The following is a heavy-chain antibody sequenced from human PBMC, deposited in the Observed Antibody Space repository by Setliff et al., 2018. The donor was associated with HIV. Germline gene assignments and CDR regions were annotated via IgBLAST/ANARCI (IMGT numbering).Heavy chain of an antibody. CDR2: INPDGSAK. CDR1: GFNSSLYW. V-gene: IGHV3-7*03. D-gene: IGHD3-10*01. J-gene: IGHJ4*02. CDR3: AKKTAAYTSGSWLHY. Sequence: QPGGSLRLSCTASGFNSSLYWMNWVRQAPGKGLEWVATINPDGSAKGSVDSVKGRFTISRDNSKNTVYLQMNSLRAEDTAVYYCAKKTAAYTSGSWLHYWGQGTLVTVSS.